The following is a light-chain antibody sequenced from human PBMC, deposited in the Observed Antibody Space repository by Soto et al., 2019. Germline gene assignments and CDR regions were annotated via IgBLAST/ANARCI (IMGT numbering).Light chain of an antibody. CDR1: QSISSN. CDR2: GAS. CDR3: QQYNNWPPWT. Sequence: EVVMTQSPATLSVSPGERATLSCRASQSISSNLAWYQQKPGQPPRLLIYGASTRATGIPARFGGSGSETEFTLTISSLQSEDFAVYYCQQYNNWPPWTFGQGTKVEIK. J-gene: IGKJ1*01. V-gene: IGKV3-15*01.